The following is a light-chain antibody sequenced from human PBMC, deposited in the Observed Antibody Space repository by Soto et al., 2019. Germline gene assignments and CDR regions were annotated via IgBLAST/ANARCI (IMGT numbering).Light chain of an antibody. J-gene: IGKJ5*01. V-gene: IGKV1-33*01. Sequence: DIRMTQSPSSVFASVEDRVTITCQATQDINIYLNWYQQKPGKAPNLLIYDASNLEIGVPSRFSGSGSGTHFTFTISSLQTEDIGTYYCQQYDILPITFGRGTRLEIK. CDR1: QDINIY. CDR3: QQYDILPIT. CDR2: DAS.